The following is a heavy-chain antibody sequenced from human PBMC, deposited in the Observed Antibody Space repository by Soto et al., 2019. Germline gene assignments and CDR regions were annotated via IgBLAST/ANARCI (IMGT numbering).Heavy chain of an antibody. CDR3: AGDKERTMGGVFITNWFDP. D-gene: IGHD3-3*01. CDR1: GFSFSSYG. Sequence: GGALRLSCAASGFSFSSYGLHWVRQAPGKLLEWVAVIWYDGSNKYYADSVKGRLTISRDNSKNTLYLQMKSLIAEDTAGYSCAGDKERTMGGVFITNWFDPWAQGTLVTVSS. V-gene: IGHV3-33*01. CDR2: IWYDGSNK. J-gene: IGHJ5*02.